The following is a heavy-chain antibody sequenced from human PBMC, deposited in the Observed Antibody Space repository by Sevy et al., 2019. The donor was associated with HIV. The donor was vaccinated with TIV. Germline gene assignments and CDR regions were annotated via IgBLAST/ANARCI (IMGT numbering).Heavy chain of an antibody. CDR3: ARTSRGIVVIALDQHDYGMDV. CDR1: GYTFTSYG. V-gene: IGHV7-4-1*02. Sequence: ASVKVSCKASGYTFTSYGMNWVRQAPGQGLEWMGWINTNTGNPTYAQGFTGRFVFSLDTSVSTAYLQISSLKAEDTAIYYCARTSRGIVVIALDQHDYGMDVWGQGTTVTGSS. J-gene: IGHJ6*02. CDR2: INTNTGNP. D-gene: IGHD2-2*01.